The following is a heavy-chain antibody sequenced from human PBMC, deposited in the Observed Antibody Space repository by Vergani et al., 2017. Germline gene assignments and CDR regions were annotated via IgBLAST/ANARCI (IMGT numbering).Heavy chain of an antibody. J-gene: IGHJ4*02. Sequence: QVQLKQSGPGLVKPSQTLSLTCAISGDSVSSNSAAWNWIRQSPSRGLEWLGRTYYRSKWYNDYSVSVKSRITINPDTSKNPFSLQLNSVTPEDTAVYYCARARAVAGSVYFDYWGQGTLVTVSS. V-gene: IGHV6-1*01. CDR2: TYYRSKWYN. D-gene: IGHD6-19*01. CDR3: ARARAVAGSVYFDY. CDR1: GDSVSSNSAA.